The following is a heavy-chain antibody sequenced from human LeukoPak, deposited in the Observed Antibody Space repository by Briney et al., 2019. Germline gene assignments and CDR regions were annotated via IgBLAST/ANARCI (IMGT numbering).Heavy chain of an antibody. V-gene: IGHV4-59*01. CDR1: GGSISSYY. Sequence: PSETLSLTCTVSGGSISSYYWSWIRQPPGKGLEWIGYIYYSGSTNYNPSLKSRVTISVDTSKNQFSLKLSSVTAADTAVYYCARGDFWSGYPTPNWFDPWGQGTLVTVSS. J-gene: IGHJ5*02. CDR3: ARGDFWSGYPTPNWFDP. CDR2: IYYSGST. D-gene: IGHD3-3*01.